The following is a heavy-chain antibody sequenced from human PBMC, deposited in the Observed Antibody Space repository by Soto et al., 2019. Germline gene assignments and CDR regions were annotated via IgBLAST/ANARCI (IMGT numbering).Heavy chain of an antibody. CDR3: AREVVAANGYYGMDV. Sequence: PGGSLRLSCAASGFTFSSYGMHWVRQAPGKGLEWVAVIWYDGSNKYYADSVKGRFTISRDNSKSTLYLQMNSLRAEDTAVYYCAREVVAANGYYGMDVWGQGTTVTVSS. V-gene: IGHV3-33*01. CDR1: GFTFSSYG. CDR2: IWYDGSNK. D-gene: IGHD2-15*01. J-gene: IGHJ6*02.